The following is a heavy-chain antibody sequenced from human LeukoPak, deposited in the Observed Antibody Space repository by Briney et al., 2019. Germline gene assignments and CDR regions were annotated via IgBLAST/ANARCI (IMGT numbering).Heavy chain of an antibody. CDR1: GFTFSIYA. CDR3: AKADIVVVPAANFDY. CDR2: ISGSGGST. Sequence: PGGSLRLSCAASGFTFSIYAMSWVRQAPGKGLEWVSAISGSGGSTYYADSVKGRFTISRDNSKNTLYLQMNSLRAEDTAVYYCAKADIVVVPAANFDYWGQGTLVTVSS. J-gene: IGHJ4*02. V-gene: IGHV3-23*01. D-gene: IGHD2-2*01.